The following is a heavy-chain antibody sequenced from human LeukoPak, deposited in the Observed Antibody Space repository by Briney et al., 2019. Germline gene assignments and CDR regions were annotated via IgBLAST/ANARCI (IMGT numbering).Heavy chain of an antibody. D-gene: IGHD2-2*01. J-gene: IGHJ6*02. Sequence: PSETLSLTCAVYGGSFSGYYWSWIRQPPGKGLEWIGEINHSGSTNYNPSLKSRVTISVDTSKNQFSLKLSSVTAADTAVYYCAREARHCSTTSCLTDYYYYGLDVWGQGTTVTVSS. V-gene: IGHV4-34*01. CDR2: INHSGST. CDR3: AREARHCSTTSCLTDYYYYGLDV. CDR1: GGSFSGYY.